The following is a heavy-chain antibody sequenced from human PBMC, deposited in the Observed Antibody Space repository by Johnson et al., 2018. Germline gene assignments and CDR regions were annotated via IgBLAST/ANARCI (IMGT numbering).Heavy chain of an antibody. D-gene: IGHD5-12*01. CDR2: ISYDGSKN. V-gene: IGHV3-30*14. CDR3: ARDARDIALPDHFMDV. Sequence: QVQLVESGGGVVQPGRSLRLSCAASGFIFSSYSIHWVRQAPGKGLEWVGLISYDGSKNYYGDSVKGRFTISRDHSKKTIYLEMNNLRDEDTALYFCARDARDIALPDHFMDVWGKGTTVIVSS. J-gene: IGHJ6*03. CDR1: GFIFSSYS.